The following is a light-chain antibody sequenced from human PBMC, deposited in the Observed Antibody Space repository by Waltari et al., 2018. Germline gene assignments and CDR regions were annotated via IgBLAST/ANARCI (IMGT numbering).Light chain of an antibody. CDR3: SSYAGSGGV. V-gene: IGLV2-8*01. Sequence: QSALTQPPPASGSPGQSVPIPCPGTSSDVGGYNYASWYQQHPGKAPKLIIFEVNKRPSRVPDRFSGSKSGNTASLTVSGLQPEDEADYYCSSYAGSGGVFGTGTKVTVL. CDR2: EVN. CDR1: SSDVGGYNY. J-gene: IGLJ1*01.